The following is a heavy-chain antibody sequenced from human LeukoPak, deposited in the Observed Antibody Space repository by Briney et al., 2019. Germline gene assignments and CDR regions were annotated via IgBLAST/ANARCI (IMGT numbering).Heavy chain of an antibody. CDR1: GFTFSSYA. CDR2: ISYDGSNK. V-gene: IGHV3-30*04. CDR3: ARVDSSGYYLVSIDY. J-gene: IGHJ4*02. Sequence: GRSLRLSCAASGFTFSSYAMHWVRQAPGKGLEWVAVISYDGSNKYYADSVKGRFTISRDNSKNTLYLQMNSLRAEDTAVYYCARVDSSGYYLVSIDYWGQGTLVTVSS. D-gene: IGHD3-22*01.